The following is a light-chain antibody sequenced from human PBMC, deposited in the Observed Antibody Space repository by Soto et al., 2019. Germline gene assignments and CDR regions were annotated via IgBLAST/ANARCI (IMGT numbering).Light chain of an antibody. J-gene: IGKJ1*01. CDR1: QTISIF. CDR3: QQSYSNPRT. V-gene: IGKV1-39*01. CDR2: GAS. Sequence: IQMTQSPSSLSASVGDRVTITCRASQTISIFLNWYQQKPGKAPKLLIYGASTLQGGVPSRFSGSGSGTDFTLTISSLQPEDFATYYCQQSYSNPRTFGQGTKV.